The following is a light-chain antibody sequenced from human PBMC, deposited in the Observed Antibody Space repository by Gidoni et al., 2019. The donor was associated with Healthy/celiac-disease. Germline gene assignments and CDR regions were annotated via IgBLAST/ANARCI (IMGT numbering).Light chain of an antibody. Sequence: DIVMTQSPDSLAESLGEGATINCKSSQSVLYSSNNKNYLAWYQQKQGQPPKLLIYWASTRESGVPDRFSGSGSGADFTLTISSLQAEDVAVYYCQQYYSTPYTFGQGTKLEIK. V-gene: IGKV4-1*01. J-gene: IGKJ2*01. CDR3: QQYYSTPYT. CDR2: WAS. CDR1: QSVLYSSNNKNY.